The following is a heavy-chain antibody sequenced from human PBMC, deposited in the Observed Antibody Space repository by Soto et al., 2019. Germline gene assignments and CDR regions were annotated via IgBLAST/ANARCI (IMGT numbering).Heavy chain of an antibody. CDR2: ISYDGSNK. CDR3: ARGSTGGVIVSSFDY. D-gene: IGHD3-16*02. Sequence: GGSLRLSCAASGFTFSSYAMHWVRQAPGKGLEWVALISYDGSNKYYGDSVKGRFTISRDNSKNTLYLQMNSLRTEDTAIYYCARGSTGGVIVSSFDYWGQGTLVTVSS. J-gene: IGHJ4*02. V-gene: IGHV3-30-3*01. CDR1: GFTFSSYA.